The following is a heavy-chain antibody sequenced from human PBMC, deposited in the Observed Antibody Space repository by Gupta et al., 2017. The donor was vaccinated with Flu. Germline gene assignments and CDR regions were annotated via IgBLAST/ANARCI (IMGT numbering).Heavy chain of an antibody. D-gene: IGHD5-12*01. CDR1: GFPFSSYR. V-gene: IGHV3-7*01. CDR3: AREQLGYSGYENWFDP. Sequence: ELQLVESGGGLVQPGGSLRLSCAASGFPFSSYRMTWVRQAPGKGLEWVANIKQDGSDKYYVDSVKGRFTISRDNAKKSLYRKMNSLRAEDTAVYYGAREQLGYSGYENWFDPWGKGTLVTVSS. J-gene: IGHJ5*02. CDR2: IKQDGSDK.